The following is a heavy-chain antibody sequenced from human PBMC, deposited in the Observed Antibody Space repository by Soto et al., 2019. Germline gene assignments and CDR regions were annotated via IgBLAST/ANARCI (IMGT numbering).Heavy chain of an antibody. J-gene: IGHJ1*01. CDR3: ARALPLGYCSGGSCYSLYFQH. V-gene: IGHV1-46*01. CDR1: GYTFTSYY. D-gene: IGHD2-15*01. Sequence: ASVKVSCKASGYTFTSYYMHWVRQAPGQGLECMGILNPSGGSTSYAQKFQGRVTMTRDTSTSTVYMERSSLRSEDTAVYYCARALPLGYCSGGSCYSLYFQHWGQGTLVTVSS. CDR2: LNPSGGST.